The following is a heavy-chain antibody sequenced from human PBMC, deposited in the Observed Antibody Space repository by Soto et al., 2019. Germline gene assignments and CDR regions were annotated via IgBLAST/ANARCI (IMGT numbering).Heavy chain of an antibody. CDR1: GFTFSSYW. J-gene: IGHJ6*02. CDR3: ARDSEYYYYGMDV. V-gene: IGHV3-74*01. CDR2: INSDGSST. Sequence: EVQLVESGGGLVQPGGSLRLSCAASGFTFSSYWMHWVRQAPGKGLVWVSRINSDGSSTSYADSVKGRFTSSRDNAKNTLYLQMNSLSAEDTAVYYCARDSEYYYYGMDVWGQGTTVTVSS.